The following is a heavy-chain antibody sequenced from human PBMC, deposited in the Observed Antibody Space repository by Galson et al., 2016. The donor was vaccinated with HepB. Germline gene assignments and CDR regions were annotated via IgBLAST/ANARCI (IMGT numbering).Heavy chain of an antibody. CDR3: ARDYYGGNSVVCAY. CDR1: GFTFSSYA. Sequence: SLRLSCAASGFTFSSYAMYWVRQAPGKGLEWVAVISYDGSNKYYADSVKGRLTISRDNSKNTLYLQIHSLRAEDTAVYYCARDYYGGNSVVCAYWGQGTLVTVSS. D-gene: IGHD4-23*01. V-gene: IGHV3-30-3*01. CDR2: ISYDGSNK. J-gene: IGHJ4*02.